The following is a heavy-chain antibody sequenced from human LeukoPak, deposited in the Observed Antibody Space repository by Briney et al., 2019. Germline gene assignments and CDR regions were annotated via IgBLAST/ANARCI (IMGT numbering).Heavy chain of an antibody. Sequence: PGGSLRLSCAASGFTFSSFGMHWVRQAPGKGLEWVAFIRYDGSNKYYADSVKGRFTISRDNSKNVLYLQMNSLRAEDTAVYYCASCKLLLRSDWFDPWGQGTLVTVSS. V-gene: IGHV3-30*02. CDR2: IRYDGSNK. J-gene: IGHJ5*02. D-gene: IGHD2-15*01. CDR1: GFTFSSFG. CDR3: ASCKLLLRSDWFDP.